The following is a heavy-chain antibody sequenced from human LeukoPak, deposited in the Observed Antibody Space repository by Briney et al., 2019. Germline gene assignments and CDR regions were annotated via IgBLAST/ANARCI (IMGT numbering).Heavy chain of an antibody. CDR3: ARTTYYYDGNGYHDAFDI. D-gene: IGHD3-22*01. V-gene: IGHV4-59*01. CDR2: IDHGGST. CDR1: GGSISRYY. J-gene: IGHJ3*02. Sequence: SETLSLTCTVSGGSISRYYWSWIRQPPGKGLEWIGYIDHGGSTNHNPSLKSRVTISVDTSKNQFSLKMSAVTAADTAVYYCARTTYYYDGNGYHDAFDIWGQGTLVTVSS.